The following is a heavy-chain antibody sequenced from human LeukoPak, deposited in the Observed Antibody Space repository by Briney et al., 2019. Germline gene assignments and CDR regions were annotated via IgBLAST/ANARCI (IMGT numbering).Heavy chain of an antibody. J-gene: IGHJ4*02. V-gene: IGHV4-4*07. CDR2: VSDTGRA. CDR3: ARGTDTSTLTGYYSFVY. Sequence: SETLSLTCTVSGGSFTGYYWTWIRQTAGKGLEWIGRVSDTGRAYYNPSLERRVTISLDTSNNRFSLKVTSATAADTAVYYCARGTDTSTLTGYYSFVYWGQGTLVTVSS. D-gene: IGHD3-9*01. CDR1: GGSFTGYY.